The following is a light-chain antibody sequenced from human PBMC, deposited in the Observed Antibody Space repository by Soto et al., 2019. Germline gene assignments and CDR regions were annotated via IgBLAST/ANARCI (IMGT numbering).Light chain of an antibody. CDR3: QQFGSSSWT. J-gene: IGKJ1*01. CDR2: GAS. V-gene: IGKV3-20*01. CDR1: QSVNSGY. Sequence: EIVLTQSPGTLSLSPGEGASLSCRASQSVNSGYLAWYQQKPGQAPRLLIYGASSRATGIPDRFSGGGSGTDFTLTSSRLEPEDFAVYYCQQFGSSSWTFGQGTKVEIK.